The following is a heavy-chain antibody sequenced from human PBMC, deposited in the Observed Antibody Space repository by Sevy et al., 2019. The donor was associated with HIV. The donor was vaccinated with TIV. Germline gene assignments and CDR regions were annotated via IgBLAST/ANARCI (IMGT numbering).Heavy chain of an antibody. CDR1: GGSISSYY. CDR3: ARGTSRHYYYYYMDV. J-gene: IGHJ6*03. CDR2: IYYSGST. Sequence: SETLSLTCTVSGGSISSYYWSWIRQPPGKGLEWIGYIYYSGSTNYNPSLKSRVTIPVDTSKNQFSLKLSSVTAADTAVYYCARGTSRHYYYYYMDVWGKGTTVTVSS. V-gene: IGHV4-59*01.